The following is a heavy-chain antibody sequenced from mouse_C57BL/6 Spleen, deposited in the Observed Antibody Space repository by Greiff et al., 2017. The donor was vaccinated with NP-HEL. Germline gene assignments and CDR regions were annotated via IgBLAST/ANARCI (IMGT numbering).Heavy chain of an antibody. CDR1: GYAFTNYL. CDR2: INPGSGGT. D-gene: IGHD2-4*01. J-gene: IGHJ3*01. Sequence: VKLQQSGAELVRPGTSVKVSCKASGYAFTNYLIEWVKQRPGQGLEWIGVINPGSGGTNYNEKFKGKATLTADKSSSTAYMQLSSLTSEDSAVYFCARNDYDPSFAYWGQGTLVTVSA. V-gene: IGHV1-54*01. CDR3: ARNDYDPSFAY.